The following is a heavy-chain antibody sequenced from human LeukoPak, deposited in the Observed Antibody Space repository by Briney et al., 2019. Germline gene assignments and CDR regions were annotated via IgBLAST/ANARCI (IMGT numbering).Heavy chain of an antibody. D-gene: IGHD2-15*01. CDR2: INPSSGGT. CDR3: ARVACSGGSCYPYYFDY. CDR1: GYTFTGYY. V-gene: IGHV1-2*02. Sequence: ASVKVSCKASGYTFTGYYMHWVRQAPGQGLEWMGWINPSSGGTNYAQKFQGRVTMTRDTSISTAYMELSRLRSDDTAVYYCARVACSGGSCYPYYFDYWGQGTLVTVSS. J-gene: IGHJ4*02.